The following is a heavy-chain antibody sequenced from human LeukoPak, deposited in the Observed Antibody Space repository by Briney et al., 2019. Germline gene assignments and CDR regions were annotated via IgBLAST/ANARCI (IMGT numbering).Heavy chain of an antibody. D-gene: IGHD3-9*01. CDR3: ARRKRDMLSGYYFYYYYMDV. CDR2: INPSGST. CDR1: GGSFSGYY. J-gene: IGHJ6*03. V-gene: IGHV4-34*01. Sequence: PSETLSLTCAVYGGSFSGYYWSWIRQPPGKGLEWIGEINPSGSTNYNPSLKSRVTISLDTSKNQFSLKLSSVTAADTAVYYCARRKRDMLSGYYFYYYYMDVWGKGTTVTISS.